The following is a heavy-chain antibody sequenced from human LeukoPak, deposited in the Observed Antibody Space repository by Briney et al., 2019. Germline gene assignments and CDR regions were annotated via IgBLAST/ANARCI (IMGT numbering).Heavy chain of an antibody. D-gene: IGHD5-12*01. CDR1: GFTFSDYY. Sequence: GGSLRLSCAASGFTFSDYYMSWIRQAPGKGLEWVSYISSSGSTIYYADSVKGRFTIPRDNAKNSLYLQMNSLRAEDTAVYYCARETVDIVATSSFGYWGQGTLVTVSS. V-gene: IGHV3-11*01. CDR2: ISSSGSTI. J-gene: IGHJ4*02. CDR3: ARETVDIVATSSFGY.